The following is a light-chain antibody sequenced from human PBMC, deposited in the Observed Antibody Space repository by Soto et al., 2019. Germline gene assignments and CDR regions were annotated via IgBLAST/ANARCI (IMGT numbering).Light chain of an antibody. V-gene: IGKV1-39*01. CDR1: QSISSN. J-gene: IGKJ4*01. CDR3: QQSYSTPLT. Sequence: DIQLSQSPSSLSAYAVYSVTITCLASQSISSNLNWYQQKPGKAPKLLIYAASSFQSGVPSSFSGSGSGTDFTLTISSLQPEDFATYYCQQSYSTPLTFGGGTKVDIK. CDR2: AAS.